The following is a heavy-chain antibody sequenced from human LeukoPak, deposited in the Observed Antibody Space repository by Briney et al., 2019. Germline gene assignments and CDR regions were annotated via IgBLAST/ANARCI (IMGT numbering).Heavy chain of an antibody. J-gene: IGHJ4*02. CDR3: ARGKVVTRIRGVIITYFDY. V-gene: IGHV1-46*01. CDR2: IIPSDGST. CDR1: GYSFTRYF. D-gene: IGHD3-10*01. Sequence: ASVKVSCKASGYSFTRYFIHWVRQAPGQGLEWMGIIIPSDGSTSYAQKFQGRVTMTRDTSTSTVYMELSSLRSEDTAVYYCARGKVVTRIRGVIITYFDYWGQGTLVTVSS.